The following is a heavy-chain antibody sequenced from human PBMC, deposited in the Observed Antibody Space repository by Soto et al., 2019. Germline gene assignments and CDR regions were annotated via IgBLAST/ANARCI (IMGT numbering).Heavy chain of an antibody. J-gene: IGHJ4*02. V-gene: IGHV3-21*01. Sequence: GGSLRLSCAASGFTFSSYSMNWVRQAPGKGLEWVSSISSSSGHIYYADSLKGRFTISRDNAKNSLYLQMNSLRAEDTAVYYCTRHWLATREFDYWGQGTQVTVSS. CDR2: ISSSSGHI. D-gene: IGHD1-26*01. CDR3: TRHWLATREFDY. CDR1: GFTFSSYS.